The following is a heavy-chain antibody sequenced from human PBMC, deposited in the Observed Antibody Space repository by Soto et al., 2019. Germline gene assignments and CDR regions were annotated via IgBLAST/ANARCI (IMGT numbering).Heavy chain of an antibody. D-gene: IGHD3-22*01. V-gene: IGHV5-51*01. CDR1: GYSFTSYW. CDR2: IDPGDSDT. J-gene: IGHJ3*02. Sequence: GESLKICCKGSGYSFTSYWIDWFRQSPGKGLEWMGIIDPGDSDTRYSPSFQGQVTISVDKSNSIAYLQWRSLKASDTAMYYCARLGPFSRIVVVNAFDIWGQGTMVTVSS. CDR3: ARLGPFSRIVVVNAFDI.